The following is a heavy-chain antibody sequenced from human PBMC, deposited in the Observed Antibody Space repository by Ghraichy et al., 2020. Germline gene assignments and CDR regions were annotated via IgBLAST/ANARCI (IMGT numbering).Heavy chain of an antibody. D-gene: IGHD6-13*01. V-gene: IGHV3-7*01. CDR1: GFTFSSYW. J-gene: IGHJ3*02. CDR2: IKQDGSEK. Sequence: GGSLRLSCAASGFTFSSYWMSWVRQAPGKGLEWVANIKQDGSEKYYVDSVKGRFTISRDNAKNSLYLQMNSLRAEDTAVYYCARGVGAAGTVLDAFDIWGQGTMVTVSS. CDR3: ARGVGAAGTVLDAFDI.